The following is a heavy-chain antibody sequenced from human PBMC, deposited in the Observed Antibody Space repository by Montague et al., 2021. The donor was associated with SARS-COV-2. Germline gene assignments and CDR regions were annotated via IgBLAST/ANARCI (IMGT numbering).Heavy chain of an antibody. CDR1: GDSVSTNSGT. J-gene: IGHJ4*02. CDR3: ARAERGSCGDGNCYQYFFNY. V-gene: IGHV6-1*01. Sequence: CAISGDSVSTNSGTWNWVRLSPSRGLEWLGRTYYRSEWYSDYSVSVKSRISINPHISKNQFSLQLNSVTHEDTAVYYCARAERGSCGDGNCYQYFFNYWGQGTLVTVSS. CDR2: TYYRSEWYS. D-gene: IGHD2-15*01.